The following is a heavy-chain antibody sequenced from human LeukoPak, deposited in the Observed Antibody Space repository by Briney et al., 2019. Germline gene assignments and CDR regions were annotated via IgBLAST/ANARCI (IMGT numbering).Heavy chain of an antibody. V-gene: IGHV1-8*01. CDR2: MNPNSGNT. CDR1: GYTFTSYD. CDR3: ARGYSSGSYYNYPHDY. Sequence: ASVKVSCKASGYTFTSYDINWVRQATGQGLEWMGWMNPNSGNTGYAQKFQGRVTMTRNTSISTAYMELSSLRSEDTAVYYCARGYSSGSYYNYPHDYWGQGTLVTVSS. J-gene: IGHJ4*02. D-gene: IGHD3-10*01.